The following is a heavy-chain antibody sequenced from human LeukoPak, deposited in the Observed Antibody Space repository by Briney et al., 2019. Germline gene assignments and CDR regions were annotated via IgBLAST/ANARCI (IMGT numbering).Heavy chain of an antibody. D-gene: IGHD3-10*01. CDR3: ARAGEVYGSGSYYNPFQH. CDR2: ISSSSSTI. V-gene: IGHV3-48*04. J-gene: IGHJ1*01. CDR1: GFTFSSYS. Sequence: PGGSLRLSCAASGFTFSSYSMNWVRQAPGKGLEWVSYISSSSSTIYYADSVKGRFTISRDNAKNSLYLQMNSLRAEDTAVYYCARAGEVYGSGSYYNPFQHWGQGTLVTVSS.